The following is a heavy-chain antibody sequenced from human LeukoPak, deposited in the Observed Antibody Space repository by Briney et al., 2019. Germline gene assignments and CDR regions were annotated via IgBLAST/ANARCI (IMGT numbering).Heavy chain of an antibody. CDR1: GYSFNSVYY. V-gene: IGHV4-38-2*02. J-gene: IGHJ3*02. D-gene: IGHD1-20*01. CDR2: IYNSGST. Sequence: SETLSLTCTVSGYSFNSVYYWAWIRQPPGKGLEWVGRIYNSGSTSYNPSLKNRGTLSLETSKNQFSLGLTSVSAADTAVYYCARNISGLGLYSHHAYDPAGAFDIWGQGTMVTVSS. CDR3: ARNISGLGLYSHHAYDPAGAFDI.